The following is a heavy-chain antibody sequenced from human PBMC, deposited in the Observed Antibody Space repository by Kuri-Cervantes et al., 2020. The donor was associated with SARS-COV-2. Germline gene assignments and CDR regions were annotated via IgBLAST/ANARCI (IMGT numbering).Heavy chain of an antibody. CDR3: ARDGGYCSSTSCYFWGEGNWFDP. D-gene: IGHD2-2*01. V-gene: IGHV4-4*07. Sequence: GSLRLSCTVSGGSISSYYWSWIRQPAGKGLEWIGRIYTSGSTNYNPSLKSRVTMSVDTSKNQFSLKLSSVTAADTAVYYCARDGGYCSSTSCYFWGEGNWFDPWGQGTLVTVSS. J-gene: IGHJ5*02. CDR1: GGSISSYY. CDR2: IYTSGST.